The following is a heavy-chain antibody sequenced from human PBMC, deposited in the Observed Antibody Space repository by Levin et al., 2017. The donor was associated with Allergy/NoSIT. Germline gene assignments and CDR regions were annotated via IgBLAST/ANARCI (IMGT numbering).Heavy chain of an antibody. CDR1: GFTFSDAW. J-gene: IGHJ4*02. CDR2: IKSKIHGETV. CDR3: ATENRGYCDGLRCYSPRPLDN. V-gene: IGHV3-15*01. Sequence: KHGESLKISCAASGFTFSDAWMSWVRQAPGKGLEWVGRIKSKIHGETVDYTAPVRGRFTMSRDDSKNMLFLQMNSLKTEDTAVYYCATENRGYCDGLRCYSPRPLDNWGQGTLVTVSS. D-gene: IGHD2-15*01.